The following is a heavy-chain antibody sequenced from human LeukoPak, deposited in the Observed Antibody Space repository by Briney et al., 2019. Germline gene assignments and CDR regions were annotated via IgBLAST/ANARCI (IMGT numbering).Heavy chain of an antibody. D-gene: IGHD3-10*01. CDR1: GYSISSGYY. V-gene: IGHV4-38-2*02. Sequence: SETLSLTCTVSGYSISSGYYWGWIRQPPGRGLEWIGSFYHSGSTYYNPSLKSRVTISVDTSKNQFSLKLSSVTAADTAVYYCARAVVRGPTSHYYGMDVWGQGTTVTVSS. CDR2: FYHSGST. CDR3: ARAVVRGPTSHYYGMDV. J-gene: IGHJ6*02.